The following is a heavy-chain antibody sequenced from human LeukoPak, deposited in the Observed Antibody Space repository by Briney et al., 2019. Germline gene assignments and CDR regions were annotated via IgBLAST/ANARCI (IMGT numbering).Heavy chain of an antibody. CDR1: GFTFSSYG. V-gene: IGHV3-30*18. Sequence: VRSLRLSCAASGFTFSSYGMHWVRQAPGEGLEWVAVISYDGSNKYYADSVKGRFTISRDNSKNTLYLQMNSLRAEDTAVSYCAKEDYYDSSGYYLPFTLWDWGQGTLVTVSS. J-gene: IGHJ4*02. D-gene: IGHD3-22*01. CDR3: AKEDYYDSSGYYLPFTLWD. CDR2: ISYDGSNK.